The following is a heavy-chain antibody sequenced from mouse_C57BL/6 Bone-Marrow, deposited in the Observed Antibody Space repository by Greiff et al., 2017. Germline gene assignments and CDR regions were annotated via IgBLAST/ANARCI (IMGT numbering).Heavy chain of an antibody. J-gene: IGHJ1*03. CDR1: GYTFTSYW. V-gene: IGHV1-55*01. CDR3: ARRGSPVVSNFDV. Sequence: QVQLQQPGAELVKPGASVKMSCKASGYTFTSYWITWVKQRPGQGLEWIGDIYPGSGSTNYNEKFKSKATLTVDTSSSTAYMQLSSLTSEDSAVYYCARRGSPVVSNFDVWGTGTTVTVSS. CDR2: IYPGSGST. D-gene: IGHD1-1*01.